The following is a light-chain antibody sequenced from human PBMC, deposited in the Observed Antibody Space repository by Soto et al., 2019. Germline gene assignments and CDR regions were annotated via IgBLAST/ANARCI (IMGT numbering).Light chain of an antibody. V-gene: IGKV3-20*01. J-gene: IGKJ5*01. Sequence: EIVLTQSPGTLSLSPGERATLSCRASQSVSSSHLAWYQHKPGQAPRLLIYAASSRATGSPDRFSGGGTGTVFTLTISRLEPEDFAVYYCHQYGYSPITFGRGTLLEI. CDR3: HQYGYSPIT. CDR2: AAS. CDR1: QSVSSSH.